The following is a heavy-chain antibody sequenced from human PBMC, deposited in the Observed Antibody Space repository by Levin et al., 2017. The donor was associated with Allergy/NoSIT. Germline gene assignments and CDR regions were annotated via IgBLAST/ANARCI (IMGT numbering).Heavy chain of an antibody. V-gene: IGHV1-3*01. D-gene: IGHD6-19*01. Sequence: ASVKVSCKASGYTFTSYAMHWVRQAPGQRLEWMEWINAGNGNTKYSQKFQGRVTITRDTSASTDYMELSSLRSEDTAVYYCAREQHSSGWNYWGQGTLVTVSS. J-gene: IGHJ4*02. CDR2: INAGNGNT. CDR1: GYTFTSYA. CDR3: AREQHSSGWNY.